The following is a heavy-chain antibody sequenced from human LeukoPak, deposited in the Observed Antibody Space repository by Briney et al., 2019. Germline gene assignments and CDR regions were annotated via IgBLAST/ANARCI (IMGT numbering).Heavy chain of an antibody. V-gene: IGHV3-11*06. J-gene: IGHJ4*02. CDR2: ISSRSSYT. D-gene: IGHD3-22*01. Sequence: GGSLRLSCTASGFTFCEFYMSWIPQAPGKGLEGVSYISSRSSYTNYAESVKGRFTISRDNAKNSLYLQMNSLRAEDTAVYYCARESFSGDSSGYYGYWGQGTLVTVSS. CDR1: GFTFCEFY. CDR3: ARESFSGDSSGYYGY.